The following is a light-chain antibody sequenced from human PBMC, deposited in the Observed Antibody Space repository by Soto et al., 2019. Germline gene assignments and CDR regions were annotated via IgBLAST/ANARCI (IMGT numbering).Light chain of an antibody. CDR1: ISDVGSYNY. V-gene: IGLV2-14*01. Sequence: QSALTQPASVSGSPGQSITISCTGTISDVGSYNYVSWYQQYPGKAPKLMIYDVRNRPSGVSYRFSGSKSGNTASLTISGLQAEDEADYYCSSYTNSRTHVVFGGGTKVTVL. CDR2: DVR. CDR3: SSYTNSRTHVV. J-gene: IGLJ2*01.